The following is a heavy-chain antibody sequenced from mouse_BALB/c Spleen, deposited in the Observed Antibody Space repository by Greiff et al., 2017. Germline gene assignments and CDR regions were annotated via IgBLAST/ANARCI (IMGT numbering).Heavy chain of an antibody. J-gene: IGHJ1*01. Sequence: EVKLVESGGGLVKPGGSLKLSCAASGFTFSSYAMSWVRQSPEKRLEWVAEISSGGSYTYYPDTVTGRFTISRDNAKNTLYLEMSSLRSEDMAMYYCEGEELSGTNNWDFDVWGEGTTVTVSS. CDR2: ISSGGSYT. D-gene: IGHD4-1*01. CDR1: GFTFSSYA. V-gene: IGHV5-9-4*01. CDR3: EGEELSGTNNWDFDV.